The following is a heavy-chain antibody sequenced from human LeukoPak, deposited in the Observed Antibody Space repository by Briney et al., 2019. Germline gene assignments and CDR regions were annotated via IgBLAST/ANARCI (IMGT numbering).Heavy chain of an antibody. CDR1: GFTFSSYA. CDR3: AKDSPPKRPLAAAGYMDV. Sequence: GGSLRLSCAASGFTFSSYAMHWVRQAPGKGLEWVSLISWDGGSTYYADSVKGRFTISRDNSKNSLYLQMNSLRTEDTALYYCAKDSPPKRPLAAAGYMDVWGKGTTVTVSS. D-gene: IGHD6-13*01. J-gene: IGHJ6*03. CDR2: ISWDGGST. V-gene: IGHV3-43*01.